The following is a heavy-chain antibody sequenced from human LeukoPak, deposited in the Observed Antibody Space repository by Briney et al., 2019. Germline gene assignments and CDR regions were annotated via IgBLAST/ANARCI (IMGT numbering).Heavy chain of an antibody. V-gene: IGHV3-11*04. CDR3: AREMYSSLRDAFDI. CDR2: ISSSGSTI. D-gene: IGHD6-13*01. Sequence: GGSLRLSCAASGFTFSDYYMSWIRQAPGKGLEWVSYISSSGSTIYYADSVKGRFTISRDNSKNTLYLQMNSLRAEDTAVYYCAREMYSSLRDAFDIWGQGTMVTVSS. CDR1: GFTFSDYY. J-gene: IGHJ3*02.